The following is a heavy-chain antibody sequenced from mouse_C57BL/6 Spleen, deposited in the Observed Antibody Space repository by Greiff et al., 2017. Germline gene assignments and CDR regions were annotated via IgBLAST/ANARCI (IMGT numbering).Heavy chain of an antibody. J-gene: IGHJ2*01. D-gene: IGHD2-3*01. CDR1: GFTFSDYG. V-gene: IGHV5-17*01. CDR3: AKAGYSVYFDY. CDR2: ISSGSSTI. Sequence: EVMLVESGGGLVKPGGSLKLSCAASGFTFSDYGMHWVRQAPEKGLEWVAYISSGSSTIYYADTVKGRFTISRDNAKNTLVLQMTSLRSEDTAMYYCAKAGYSVYFDYWGQGTTLTVSS.